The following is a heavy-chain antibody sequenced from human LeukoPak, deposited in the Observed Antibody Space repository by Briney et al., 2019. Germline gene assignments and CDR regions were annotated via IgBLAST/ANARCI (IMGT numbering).Heavy chain of an antibody. CDR2: IYTSGST. J-gene: IGHJ4*02. Sequence: PSETLSLTCTVSGDSISSGYYYWSWIRQPAGKGLEWIGHIYTSGSTNFNPSLNNRVTTSIDTSNNQFSLNLSSVTAADTAVYYCARNWGSHYFDYWGQGSLVVVSS. V-gene: IGHV4-61*09. D-gene: IGHD7-27*01. CDR1: GDSISSGYYY. CDR3: ARNWGSHYFDY.